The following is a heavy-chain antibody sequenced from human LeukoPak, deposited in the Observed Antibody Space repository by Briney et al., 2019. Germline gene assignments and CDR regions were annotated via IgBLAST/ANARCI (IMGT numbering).Heavy chain of an antibody. CDR2: IYYSGST. J-gene: IGHJ6*02. Sequence: SETLSLTCTVSGGSISSSSYYWGWIRQPPGKGLEWIGSIYYSGSTYYNPSLKSRVTISVDTSKNQFSLKLSSVTAADTAVYYCARASVPVYYGMDVWGQGTTVTVSS. CDR3: ARASVPVYYGMDV. D-gene: IGHD6-6*01. CDR1: GGSISSSSYY. V-gene: IGHV4-39*07.